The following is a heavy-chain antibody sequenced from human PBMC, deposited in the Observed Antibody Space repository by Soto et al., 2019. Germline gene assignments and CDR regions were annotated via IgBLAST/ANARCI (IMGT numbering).Heavy chain of an antibody. D-gene: IGHD5-12*01. CDR2: ISYDGSNK. V-gene: IGHV3-30-3*01. Sequence: QVQLVESGGGVVQPGRSLRLSCAASGFTFSSYAMHWVRQAPGKGLEWVAVISYDGSNKYYVDSVKGRFTISRDNSKNTLYLQMNSLRAEDTAVYYCARVAVEMATIHVFDYWGQGTLVTVSS. CDR1: GFTFSSYA. J-gene: IGHJ4*02. CDR3: ARVAVEMATIHVFDY.